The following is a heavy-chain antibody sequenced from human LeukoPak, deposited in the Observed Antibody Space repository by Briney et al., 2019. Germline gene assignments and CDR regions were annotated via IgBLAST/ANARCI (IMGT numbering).Heavy chain of an antibody. CDR1: GFTFSSYG. D-gene: IGHD3-22*01. J-gene: IGHJ3*02. CDR3: AKLPNGDSSGYYDAFDI. Sequence: GGSLRLSCAASGFTFSSYGMHWVRQAPGKGLEWVAVISYDGSNKYYADSVKGRFTISRDNSKNTLYLQMNSLRAEDTAVYYCAKLPNGDSSGYYDAFDIWGQGTMVTVSS. CDR2: ISYDGSNK. V-gene: IGHV3-30*18.